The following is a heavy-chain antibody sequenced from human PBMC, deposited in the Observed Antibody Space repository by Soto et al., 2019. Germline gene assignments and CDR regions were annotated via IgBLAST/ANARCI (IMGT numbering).Heavy chain of an antibody. CDR1: GGTFSSYA. Sequence: SVKVSCKASGGTFSSYAISWVRQAPGQGLEWMGGIIPIFGTANYAQKFQGRVTITADESTSTAYMELSSLRSEDTAVYYCASNQLEPLPNYYYYGMDVWGQGTTVTVSS. CDR2: IIPIFGTA. CDR3: ASNQLEPLPNYYYYGMDV. J-gene: IGHJ6*02. V-gene: IGHV1-69*13. D-gene: IGHD1-1*01.